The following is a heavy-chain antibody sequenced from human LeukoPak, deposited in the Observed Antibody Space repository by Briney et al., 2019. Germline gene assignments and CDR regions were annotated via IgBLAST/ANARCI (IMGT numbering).Heavy chain of an antibody. V-gene: IGHV3-7*01. CDR1: GFRFCRYW. CDR3: AKLLRDVTIYDF. D-gene: IGHD5-24*01. Sequence: PGGSLRLSCAASGFRFCRYWMSWVRQAPGKGLEWVASINQGESMIWYVDSVKGRFTISRDNANNLLFLQMNYMRVEDTAVYYCAKLLRDVTIYDFWGHGDLVTVSS. CDR2: INQGESMI. J-gene: IGHJ4*03.